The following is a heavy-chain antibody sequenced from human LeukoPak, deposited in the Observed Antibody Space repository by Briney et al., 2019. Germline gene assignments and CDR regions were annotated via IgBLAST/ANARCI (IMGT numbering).Heavy chain of an antibody. V-gene: IGHV3-7*01. CDR3: ARYDFWSGYFFDY. CDR2: IKTDGSEK. J-gene: IGHJ4*02. D-gene: IGHD3-3*01. CDR1: GFTFSNYW. Sequence: GGSLRLSCAASGFTFSNYWMSWVRQAPGKGLEWVANIKTDGSEKYYVDSMKGRFTISRDNTKTSLYLQMNSLRAEDTAVYYCARYDFWSGYFFDYWGQGTLVTVSS.